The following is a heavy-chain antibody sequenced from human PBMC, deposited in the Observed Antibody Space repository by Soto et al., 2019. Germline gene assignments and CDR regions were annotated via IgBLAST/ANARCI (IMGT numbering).Heavy chain of an antibody. CDR1: GFSCVNYS. V-gene: IGHV3-23*01. J-gene: IGHJ4*02. CDR2: LSGSGTST. D-gene: IGHD6-19*01. CDR3: AKATKKGGWFKPFDS. Sequence: PXRSLRVSCAAGGFSCVNYSMNWVRHAPGKGLEWVSGLSGSGTSTYYADSVKGRFTISRDNSRDTLFLQMNSLTADDTAVYYCAKATKKGGWFKPFDSWGQGALVTVSS.